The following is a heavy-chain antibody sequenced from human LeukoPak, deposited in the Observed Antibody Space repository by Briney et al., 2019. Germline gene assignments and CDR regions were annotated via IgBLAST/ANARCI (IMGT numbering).Heavy chain of an antibody. J-gene: IGHJ5*02. Sequence: SETLSLTCAVYGGSFSGYYWSWIRQPPGKGLEWIGEINHSGSTNYNPSLKSRVTILVDTSKNQFSLELSSVTAADTAVYYCARGGPPGDYGDYGWFDPWGQGTLVTVSS. CDR1: GGSFSGYY. D-gene: IGHD4-17*01. V-gene: IGHV4-34*01. CDR2: INHSGST. CDR3: ARGGPPGDYGDYGWFDP.